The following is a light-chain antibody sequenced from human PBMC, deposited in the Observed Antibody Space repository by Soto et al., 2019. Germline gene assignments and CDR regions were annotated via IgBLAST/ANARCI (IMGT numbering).Light chain of an antibody. Sequence: EKVMPKSPATLSVSPGERATLSCRASQSVSSKLAWYQQKPGQAPRLLIYGASTRATGIPARFSGSGSGTEFTLIISSLQSEDSAVYYCQQYNSWRWPFG. J-gene: IGKJ2*01. CDR3: QQYNSWRWP. CDR2: GAS. CDR1: QSVSSK. V-gene: IGKV3-15*01.